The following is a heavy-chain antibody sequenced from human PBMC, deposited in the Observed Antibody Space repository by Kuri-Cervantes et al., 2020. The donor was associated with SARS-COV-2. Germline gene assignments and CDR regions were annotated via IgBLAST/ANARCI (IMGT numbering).Heavy chain of an antibody. J-gene: IGHJ6*03. V-gene: IGHV3-9*01. CDR2: ISWNSGSI. Sequence: SLKISCAASGFTFDDYAMHWVRQVPGKGLEWVSGISWNSGSIDYADSVKGRFTISRDDAKNSLYLQMNSLRTEDTAVYYCARLGGVVGSYYYMDVWGKGTTVTVSS. CDR1: GFTFDDYA. D-gene: IGHD1-26*01. CDR3: ARLGGVVGSYYYMDV.